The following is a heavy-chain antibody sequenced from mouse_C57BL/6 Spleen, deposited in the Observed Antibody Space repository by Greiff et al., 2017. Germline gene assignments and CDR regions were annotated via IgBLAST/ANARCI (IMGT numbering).Heavy chain of an antibody. CDR2: INPSNGGT. D-gene: IGHD1-1*01. J-gene: IGHJ1*03. CDR3: TRERIYYYGSRRGYFDV. CDR1: GYTFTSYW. Sequence: QVQLQQPGTELVKPGASVKLSCKASGYTFTSYWMHWVKQRPGQGLEWIGNINPSNGGTNYNEKFKSKATLTVDKSSSTAYLQLRSLTSEDSAVYYCTRERIYYYGSRRGYFDVWGTGTTVTVSS. V-gene: IGHV1-53*01.